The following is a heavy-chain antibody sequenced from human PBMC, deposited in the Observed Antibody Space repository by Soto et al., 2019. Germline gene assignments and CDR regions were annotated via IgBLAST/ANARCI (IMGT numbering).Heavy chain of an antibody. V-gene: IGHV1-18*01. CDR2: ISAYNGNT. J-gene: IGHJ5*02. Sequence: ASVKVSCKASGYTFTMYGISGVVQSALRGRDGMGWISAYNGNTNYAQKLQGRVTMTTDTSTSTAYMELRSLRSDDTAVYYCAREGPFLGYCSGGSCYSEPQDGRFDPWGQGTLVTVSS. D-gene: IGHD2-15*01. CDR1: GYTFTMYG. CDR3: AREGPFLGYCSGGSCYSEPQDGRFDP.